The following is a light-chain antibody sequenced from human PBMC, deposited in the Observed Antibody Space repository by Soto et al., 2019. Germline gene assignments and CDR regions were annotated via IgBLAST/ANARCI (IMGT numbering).Light chain of an antibody. CDR2: DVS. J-gene: IGLJ2*01. Sequence: QSALTQPASVSGSPGQSITFSCTGTSSDVGGYNYVSWYQQHPGKAPKLMVYDVSRRPSGVSNRFSGSKSGNTASLTISGLQADDEADYYCSSYTSSATILFGGGTKLTVL. V-gene: IGLV2-14*01. CDR3: SSYTSSATIL. CDR1: SSDVGGYNY.